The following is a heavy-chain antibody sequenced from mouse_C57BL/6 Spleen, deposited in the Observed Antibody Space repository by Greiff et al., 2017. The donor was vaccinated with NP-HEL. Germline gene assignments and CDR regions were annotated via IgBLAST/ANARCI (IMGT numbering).Heavy chain of an antibody. D-gene: IGHD4-1*01. Sequence: QVQLKESGPELVKPGASVKISCKASGYAFSSSWMNWVKQRPGKGLEWIGRIYPGDGDTNYNGKFKGKATLTADKSSSTAYMQLSSLTSEDSAVYFCARGKTGTVWFAYWGQGTLVTVSA. CDR2: IYPGDGDT. V-gene: IGHV1-82*01. J-gene: IGHJ3*01. CDR1: GYAFSSSW. CDR3: ARGKTGTVWFAY.